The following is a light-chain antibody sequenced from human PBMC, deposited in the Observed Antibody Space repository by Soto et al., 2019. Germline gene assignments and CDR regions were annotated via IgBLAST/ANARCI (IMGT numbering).Light chain of an antibody. CDR3: QQYNSG. CDR1: HSISRW. V-gene: IGKV1-5*03. J-gene: IGKJ1*01. CDR2: KAS. Sequence: IQMTQSPSTLSASVGDTVTITCRASHSISRWMAWYQHKPGKAPKLLIYKASSLESAVTSRFSGSGSGTEFTLTISSLQPDDFATYYCQQYNSGFGQGTKVEVK.